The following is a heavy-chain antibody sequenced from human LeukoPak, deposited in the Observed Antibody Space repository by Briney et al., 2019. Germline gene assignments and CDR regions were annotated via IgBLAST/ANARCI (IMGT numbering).Heavy chain of an antibody. Sequence: GGSLRLSCAASGFTFSSYAMSWVRQAPGKGREWVSAISGSGSSTYYAGSVKGRFTISRDNSKNTLFLQMNSLRAEDTAVYYCAKVRAGNYYYDSSDYWGQGTLVTVSS. V-gene: IGHV3-23*01. J-gene: IGHJ4*02. CDR2: ISGSGSST. D-gene: IGHD3-22*01. CDR1: GFTFSSYA. CDR3: AKVRAGNYYYDSSDY.